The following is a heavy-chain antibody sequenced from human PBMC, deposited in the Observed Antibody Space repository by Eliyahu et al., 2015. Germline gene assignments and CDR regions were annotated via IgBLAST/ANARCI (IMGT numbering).Heavy chain of an antibody. D-gene: IGHD3-10*01. CDR3: VRGSRWFDP. CDR1: GFTFSRHW. Sequence: EVQLVESGGGLVQPGGSLRLSCAVSGFTFSRHWMXWVRQAPGKGLEWVANIKQDESEKNYVDSVKGRFTISRDNAQNSLYLQMKSLRAEDTAVYYCVRGSRWFDPWGQGTLVTISS. CDR2: IKQDESEK. J-gene: IGHJ5*02. V-gene: IGHV3-7*04.